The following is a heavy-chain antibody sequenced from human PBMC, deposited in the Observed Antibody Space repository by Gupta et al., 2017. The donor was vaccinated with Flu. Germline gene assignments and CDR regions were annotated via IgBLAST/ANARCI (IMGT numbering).Heavy chain of an antibody. CDR3: ARQVAVAGPEDY. CDR1: GGSISSYY. V-gene: IGHV4-59*08. CDR2: IYYSGST. J-gene: IGHJ4*02. D-gene: IGHD6-19*01. Sequence: QVQLQESGPGLVKPSETLSLTCTVSGGSISSYYWSWIRQPPGKGLEWIGYIYYSGSTNYNPSLKSRVTISVDTSKNQFSLKLSSVTAADTAVYYCARQVAVAGPEDYWGQGTLVTVSS.